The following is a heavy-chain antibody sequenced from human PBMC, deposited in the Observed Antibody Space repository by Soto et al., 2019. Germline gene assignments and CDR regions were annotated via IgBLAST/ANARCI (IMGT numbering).Heavy chain of an antibody. V-gene: IGHV3-21*01. CDR3: ARESEDLTSNFGY. Sequence: GGSLRLSCAASGFTLTRYSMNWVRQAPGKGLEWVSSISSTTNYIYYADSMKGRFTVSRDNAKNSVYLEMNSLSAEDTAVYYCARESEDLTSNFGYWGQGTLVTVSS. CDR2: ISSTTNYI. CDR1: GFTLTRYS. J-gene: IGHJ4*02.